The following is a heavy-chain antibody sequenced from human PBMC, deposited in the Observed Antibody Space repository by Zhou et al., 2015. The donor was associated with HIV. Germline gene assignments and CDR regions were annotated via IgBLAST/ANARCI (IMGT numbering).Heavy chain of an antibody. J-gene: IGHJ2*01. CDR3: AKDSGGSPRYWYFDL. D-gene: IGHD1-26*01. V-gene: IGHV3-43D*04. Sequence: EVQLVESGGSRGTAWGGSLRLSCAASGFTFDDYAMHWVRQAPGKGLEWVSLISWDGGSTYYADSVKGRFTISRDNSKNSLYLQMNSLRAEDTALYYCAKDSGGSPRYWYFDLWGRGTLVTVSS. CDR1: GFTFDDYA. CDR2: ISWDGGST.